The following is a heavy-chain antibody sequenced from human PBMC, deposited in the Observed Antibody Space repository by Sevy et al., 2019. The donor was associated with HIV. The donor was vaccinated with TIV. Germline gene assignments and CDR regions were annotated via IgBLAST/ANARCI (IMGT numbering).Heavy chain of an antibody. J-gene: IGHJ5*02. CDR2: MNPNSGNT. D-gene: IGHD3-3*01. V-gene: IGHV1-8*01. Sequence: ASVKVSCKASGYTFTSYDINWVRQATGQGLEWMGWMNPNSGNTGYAQKFQGRVTMTRNTSISTAYMELSSLRSEDTAVYYCARGPGGYCDFWSGYYKWFDPWGQGTLVTVSS. CDR1: GYTFTSYD. CDR3: ARGPGGYCDFWSGYYKWFDP.